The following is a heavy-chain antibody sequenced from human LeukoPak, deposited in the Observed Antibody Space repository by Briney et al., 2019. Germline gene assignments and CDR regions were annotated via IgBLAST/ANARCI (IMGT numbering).Heavy chain of an antibody. CDR1: GGSISSYY. D-gene: IGHD1-7*01. CDR2: IYYSGST. J-gene: IGHJ4*02. V-gene: IGHV4-59*01. Sequence: SSETLSLTCTVSGGSISSYYWSWIRQPPGKGLEWIGYIYYSGSTNYNPSLKSRATISVDTSKNQFSLKLSSVTAADTAVYYCARAGYNWNYYFDYWGQGTLVTVSS. CDR3: ARAGYNWNYYFDY.